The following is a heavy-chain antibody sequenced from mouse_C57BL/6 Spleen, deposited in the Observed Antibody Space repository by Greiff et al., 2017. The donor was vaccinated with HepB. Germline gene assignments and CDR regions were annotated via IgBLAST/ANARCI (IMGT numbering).Heavy chain of an antibody. J-gene: IGHJ2*01. Sequence: QVQLQQPGAELVMPGASVKLSCKASGYTFTSYWMHWVKQRPGQGLEWIGEIDPSDSYTNYNQKFKGKSTLTVDKSSSTAYMQLSSLTSEDSAVYYCARGGYYRYCDYWGQGTTLTVSS. V-gene: IGHV1-69*01. CDR3: ARGGYYRYCDY. CDR1: GYTFTSYW. D-gene: IGHD2-3*01. CDR2: IDPSDSYT.